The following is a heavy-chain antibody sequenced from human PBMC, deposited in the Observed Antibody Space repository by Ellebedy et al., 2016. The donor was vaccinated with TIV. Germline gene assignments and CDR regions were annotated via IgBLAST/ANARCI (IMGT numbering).Heavy chain of an antibody. Sequence: MPSDTLSLTCTVPGGSISPYYWSWIRQPPGKGLEWIGYIYYSGSTYYNPSLKSRVTISVDTSKNQFSLKLSSVTAADTAVYYCARGSLGLRFLEWLNYFDYWGQGTLVTVSS. V-gene: IGHV4-59*08. J-gene: IGHJ4*02. D-gene: IGHD3-3*01. CDR1: GGSISPYY. CDR3: ARGSLGLRFLEWLNYFDY. CDR2: IYYSGST.